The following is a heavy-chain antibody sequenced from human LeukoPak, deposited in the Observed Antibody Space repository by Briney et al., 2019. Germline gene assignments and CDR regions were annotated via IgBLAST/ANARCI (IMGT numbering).Heavy chain of an antibody. CDR1: GGSISSGDYY. D-gene: IGHD3-22*01. CDR3: ARAGSQWLPPGY. J-gene: IGHJ4*02. CDR2: ISYSGST. V-gene: IGHV4-30-4*01. Sequence: PSETLSLTCTVSGGSISSGDYYWSWIRQPPGKGLEWIGYISYSGSTSFNPSLKCRVTISVDTSKNQFSLKLSSVTAADTAVYYCARAGSQWLPPGYWGQGTLVTVSS.